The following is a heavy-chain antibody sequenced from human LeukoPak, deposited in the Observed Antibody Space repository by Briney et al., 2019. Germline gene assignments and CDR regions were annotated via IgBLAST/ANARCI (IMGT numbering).Heavy chain of an antibody. V-gene: IGHV3-21*01. CDR2: ISSSSSYI. CDR3: ARPLTGYCSGGSCYGFDY. Sequence: PGGSLRLSCAASGFTLSSYSMNWVRQAPGKGLEWVSSISSSSSYIYYADSVKGRFTISRDNAKNSLYLQMNSLRAEDTAVYYCARPLTGYCSGGSCYGFDYWGQGTLVTVSS. J-gene: IGHJ4*02. CDR1: GFTLSSYS. D-gene: IGHD2-15*01.